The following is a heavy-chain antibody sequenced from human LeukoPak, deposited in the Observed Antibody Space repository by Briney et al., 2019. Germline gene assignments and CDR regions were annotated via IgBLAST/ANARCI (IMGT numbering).Heavy chain of an antibody. CDR2: IYATGST. CDR1: GGSISSYY. J-gene: IGHJ3*02. D-gene: IGHD4-17*01. CDR3: AVGDYQGAFDI. Sequence: SETLSLTCTVSGGSISSYYWSWIRQPPGKGLEWIGYIYATGSTNYNPSLKSRVTISVDTSKNQFSLKLSSVTAADTAVYYCAVGDYQGAFDIWGQGTMGTVSS. V-gene: IGHV4-4*09.